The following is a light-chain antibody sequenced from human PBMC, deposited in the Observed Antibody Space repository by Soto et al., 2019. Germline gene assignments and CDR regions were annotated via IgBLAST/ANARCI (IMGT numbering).Light chain of an antibody. J-gene: IGKJ4*01. CDR3: QQSYSTPPLT. Sequence: DIQMTQSPSSLSASVGDRVTITCRASQTISMYLNWYQQKPGKAPILLISDASSLESGVPSRFSGSRSGTEFTLTISSLQPEDCATYYCQQSYSTPPLTFGGGTKVEIK. CDR1: QTISMY. V-gene: IGKV1-39*01. CDR2: DAS.